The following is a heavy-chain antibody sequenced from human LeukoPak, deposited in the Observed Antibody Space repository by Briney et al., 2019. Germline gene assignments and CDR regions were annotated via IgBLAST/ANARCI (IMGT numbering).Heavy chain of an antibody. Sequence: PGGSLRLSCAASGFTFSSYWFHWVRQAPGKGLVWVSRINSDGSGTTYADSVKGRFTISRDNAKNSLYLQMNSLTPEDTALYYCGKAELGYSSGWYGTYYFDYWGQGTLVTVSS. CDR3: GKAELGYSSGWYGTYYFDY. CDR2: INSDGSGT. CDR1: GFTFSSYW. D-gene: IGHD6-19*01. J-gene: IGHJ4*02. V-gene: IGHV3-74*01.